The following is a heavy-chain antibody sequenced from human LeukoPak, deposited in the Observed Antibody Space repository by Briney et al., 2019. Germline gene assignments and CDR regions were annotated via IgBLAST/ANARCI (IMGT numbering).Heavy chain of an antibody. CDR1: GYTFTGYY. CDR2: INPNSGGT. CDR3: ARDWWELSLWFDP. J-gene: IGHJ5*02. Sequence: ASVKVSCKASGYTFTGYYMHWVRQAPGQGLEWMGWINPNSGGTNYAQKFQGRVTMTRDTSISTAYMELSRLRSDDTAVYYCARDWWELSLWFDPWGQGTLVTVSS. D-gene: IGHD1-26*01. V-gene: IGHV1-2*02.